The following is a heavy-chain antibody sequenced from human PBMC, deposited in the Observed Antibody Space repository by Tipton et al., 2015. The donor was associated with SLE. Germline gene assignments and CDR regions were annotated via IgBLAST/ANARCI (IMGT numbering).Heavy chain of an antibody. CDR1: GGSITNYY. CDR2: IYNNAIT. Sequence: LRLSCTVSGGSITNYYWSGLRKPAGKGLEWIGRIYNNAITNYNHSLKSRVTMSVDMSKNQFALRLTSGTAADTAVYYCARTLGAIAHTVYDAFDIWGQGKMVTVSS. CDR3: ARTLGAIAHTVYDAFDI. J-gene: IGHJ3*02. V-gene: IGHV4-4*07. D-gene: IGHD1-26*01.